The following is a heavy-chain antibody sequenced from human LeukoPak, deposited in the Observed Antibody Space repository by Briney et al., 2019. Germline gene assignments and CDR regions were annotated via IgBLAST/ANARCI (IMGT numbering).Heavy chain of an antibody. V-gene: IGHV4-39*07. CDR1: GGSISSNEYY. D-gene: IGHD3-22*01. Sequence: SETLSLTCIVSGGSISSNEYYWGWIRQPPGKGLEWIGSIYYRGSTYYKPSLKSRVTISVDTSKNQFSLRLSSVTAADTAVYFCASLTQYFYDRIPYMDVWGKGTTVTVSS. CDR3: ASLTQYFYDRIPYMDV. CDR2: IYYRGST. J-gene: IGHJ6*03.